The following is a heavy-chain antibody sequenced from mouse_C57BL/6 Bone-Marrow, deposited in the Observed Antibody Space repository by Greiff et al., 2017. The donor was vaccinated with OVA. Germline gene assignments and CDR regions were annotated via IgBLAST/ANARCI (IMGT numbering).Heavy chain of an antibody. V-gene: IGHV1-50*01. J-gene: IGHJ3*01. D-gene: IGHD2-4*01. CDR3: AKGIYYDYDGLAY. Sequence: QVQLQQPGAELVKPGASVKLSCKASGYTFTSYWMQWVKRRPGQGLEWIGEIDPSDSYTNYNQKFKGKATLTVDTSSSTAYMQLSSLTSEDSAVYYCAKGIYYDYDGLAYWGQGTLVTVSA. CDR1: GYTFTSYW. CDR2: IDPSDSYT.